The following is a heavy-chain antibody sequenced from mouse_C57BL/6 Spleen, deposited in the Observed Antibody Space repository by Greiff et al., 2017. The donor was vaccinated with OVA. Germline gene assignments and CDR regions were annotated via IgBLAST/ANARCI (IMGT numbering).Heavy chain of an antibody. V-gene: IGHV14-4*01. CDR2: IDPENGDT. CDR1: GFNIKDDY. Sequence: VQLQQSGAELVRPGASVKLSCTASGFNIKDDYMHWVKQRPEQGLEWIGWIDPENGDTEYASKFQGKATITAATSSNTAYLQLSSLTSEDTAVYYCTTRKGDYWGQGTTLTVSS. J-gene: IGHJ2*01. CDR3: TTRKGDY. D-gene: IGHD1-3*01.